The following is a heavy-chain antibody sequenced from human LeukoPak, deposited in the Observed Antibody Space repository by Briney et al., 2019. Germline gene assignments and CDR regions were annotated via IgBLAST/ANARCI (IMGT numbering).Heavy chain of an antibody. Sequence: GGSLRLSCAASGFIFSTYGMHWVRQAPGKGLEWVAVMSYDGSSKYYADSVKGRFTISRDNSNNMLYLQMNSLRAEDSAVYYCARSLAAGFDTWGQGTMVTVSS. D-gene: IGHD6-25*01. CDR3: ARSLAAGFDT. CDR1: GFIFSTYG. J-gene: IGHJ3*02. CDR2: MSYDGSSK. V-gene: IGHV3-30*03.